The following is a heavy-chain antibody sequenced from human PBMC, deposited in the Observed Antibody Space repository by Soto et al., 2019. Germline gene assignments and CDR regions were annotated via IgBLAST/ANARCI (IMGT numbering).Heavy chain of an antibody. CDR1: GGSVSSGSYY. CDR3: ARVARGTATTVVDAFDI. V-gene: IGHV4-34*01. Sequence: QVQLQQWGAGLLKPSETLSLTCAVYGGSVSSGSYYWSWIRQPPGKGLEWIGEMSHSGGTHFNPSRKSRVTISVDTSKNQFSLKMSFVTAADTALYYCARVARGTATTVVDAFDIWGPGTMVTVSS. CDR2: MSHSGGT. J-gene: IGHJ3*02. D-gene: IGHD1-1*01.